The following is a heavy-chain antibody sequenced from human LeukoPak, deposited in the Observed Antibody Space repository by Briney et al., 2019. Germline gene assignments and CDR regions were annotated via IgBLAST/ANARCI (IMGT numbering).Heavy chain of an antibody. Sequence: GGSLRLSCVASGFTLSSYWMSWVRQAPGKGLEWVANIREDGNEKYYVDSVKGRFTISRDNAKNSLWLQMNSLRAEDTAVYYCARNNGMDVWGQGTTVIVSS. CDR3: ARNNGMDV. J-gene: IGHJ6*02. V-gene: IGHV3-7*01. CDR2: IREDGNEK. CDR1: GFTLSSYW.